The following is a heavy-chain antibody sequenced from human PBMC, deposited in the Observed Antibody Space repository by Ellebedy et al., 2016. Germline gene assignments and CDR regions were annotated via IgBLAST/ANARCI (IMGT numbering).Heavy chain of an antibody. D-gene: IGHD3-16*01. Sequence: SETLSLXCTVPGDSINRNAYYWTWIRQPAGKGLEWIGRINSSGKTIYNPSLKSRVTMSVDTSKNHFSLGLSSVTAADTAVYYCATLTIPGGSDFWGQGTLVTVSS. J-gene: IGHJ4*02. V-gene: IGHV4-4*07. CDR1: GDSINRNAYY. CDR2: INSSGKT. CDR3: ATLTIPGGSDF.